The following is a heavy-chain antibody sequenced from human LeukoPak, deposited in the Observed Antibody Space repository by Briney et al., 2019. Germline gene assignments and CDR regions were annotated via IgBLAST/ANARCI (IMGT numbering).Heavy chain of an antibody. J-gene: IGHJ4*02. CDR2: ISYDGSNK. V-gene: IGHV3-30*03. CDR3: AAATVFGVVIYY. D-gene: IGHD3-3*01. Sequence: PGGSLRLSCAASGFTFSSYGMHWVRQAPGKGLEWVAVISYDGSNKYYADSVKGRFTISRDNSKNTVYLQMNSLRPEDTAVYYCAAATVFGVVIYYWGQGTLVTVSS. CDR1: GFTFSSYG.